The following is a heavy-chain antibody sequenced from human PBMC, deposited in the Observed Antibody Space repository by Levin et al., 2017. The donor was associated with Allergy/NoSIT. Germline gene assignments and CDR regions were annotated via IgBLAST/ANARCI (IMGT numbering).Heavy chain of an antibody. D-gene: IGHD2-21*02. CDR3: ARGDWGPTGIYDF. CDR1: GGSVSSSSHF. CDR2: FYYSAIT. J-gene: IGHJ4*02. Sequence: SETLSLTCTVSGGSVSSSSHFWNWIRQPPGKGLEWIGYFYYSAITNYNPSFRGRVTISIDASKNQISLKLTSVTAADTAVYYCARGDWGPTGIYDFWGLGTLVTVSS. V-gene: IGHV4-61*01.